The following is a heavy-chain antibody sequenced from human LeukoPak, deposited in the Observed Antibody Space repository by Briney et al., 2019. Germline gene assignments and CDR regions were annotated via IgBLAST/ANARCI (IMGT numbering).Heavy chain of an antibody. D-gene: IGHD1/OR15-1a*01. Sequence: GGSLRLSCAASGFTCITYGMHWIRQAPGKGLEWVALIWYDGSSKYYADSVMGRFTISRDNSKNTVYLQMNGLRAEDTAVYYCAREMNNYGMDVWGQGTTVTVSS. V-gene: IGHV3-33*01. CDR1: GFTCITYG. J-gene: IGHJ6*02. CDR2: IWYDGSSK. CDR3: AREMNNYGMDV.